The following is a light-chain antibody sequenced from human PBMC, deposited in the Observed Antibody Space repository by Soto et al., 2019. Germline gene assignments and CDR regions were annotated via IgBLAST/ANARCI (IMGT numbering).Light chain of an antibody. CDR3: QQSYNTPQYT. J-gene: IGKJ2*01. V-gene: IGKV1-39*01. Sequence: DIQMTQSPSSLSASVGDRVTITCRASQTISSYLNWYQQKPGKAPKLLIYAASSLQSGVPSRFSGSGSGIDFTLPISSLQPEDFAIYYCQQSYNTPQYTFGQGTELEIK. CDR2: AAS. CDR1: QTISSY.